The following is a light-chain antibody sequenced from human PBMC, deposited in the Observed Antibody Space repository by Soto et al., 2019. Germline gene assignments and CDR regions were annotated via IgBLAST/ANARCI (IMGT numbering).Light chain of an antibody. CDR3: QQSHSTPYT. CDR2: AAY. CDR1: QSINTF. J-gene: IGKJ2*01. V-gene: IGKV1-39*01. Sequence: DIQMTQSPSSLSASVGDRVTITCRASQSINTFLNWYRQKPGKAPKLLIYAAYSLQSGVPSRFSGSGSGTDFTLTISCLQPEDFATYYCQQSHSTPYTFGQGTKLEIK.